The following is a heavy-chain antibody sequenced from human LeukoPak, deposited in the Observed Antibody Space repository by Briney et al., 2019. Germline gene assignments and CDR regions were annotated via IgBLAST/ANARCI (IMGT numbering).Heavy chain of an antibody. J-gene: IGHJ4*02. V-gene: IGHV3-23*01. CDR3: ARDPGRTGFDY. D-gene: IGHD1/OR15-1a*01. CDR2: ISDSGRST. CDR1: GFTFSNYA. Sequence: GGSLRLSCAASGFTFSNYAMGWVRQAPGEGLEWVSAISDSGRSTYYADSVKGRFTISRDNSKSAVYLQMNSLRAEDTAVYYCARDPGRTGFDYWGQGTLVTVSS.